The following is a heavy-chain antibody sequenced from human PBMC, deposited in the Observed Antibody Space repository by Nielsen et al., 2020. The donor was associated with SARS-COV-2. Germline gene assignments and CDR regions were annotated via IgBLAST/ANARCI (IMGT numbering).Heavy chain of an antibody. CDR3: ARGLYYDILTGYRNSYYYYYMDV. J-gene: IGHJ6*03. D-gene: IGHD3-9*01. CDR2: IIPIFGTA. V-gene: IGHV1-69*01. Sequence: WVRQAPGQGLEWMGGIIPIFGTANYAQKFQGRVTITADESTSTAYMELSSLRSEDTAVYYCARGLYYDILTGYRNSYYYYYMDVWGKGTTVTVSS.